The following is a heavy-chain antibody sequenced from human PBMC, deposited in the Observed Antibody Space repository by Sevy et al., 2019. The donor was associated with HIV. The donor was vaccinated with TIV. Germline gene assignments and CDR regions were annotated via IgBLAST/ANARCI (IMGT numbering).Heavy chain of an antibody. CDR3: ARDHSSSWYYLGWFDP. CDR1: GFTFSSYW. J-gene: IGHJ5*02. Sequence: GGSLRLSCAASGFTFSSYWMSWVRQTPGKGLEWVANIKQDGSEKYYVDSVKGRFTISRDNAKNSLYLQMNSLRAEDTAVNYCARDHSSSWYYLGWFDPWGQGTLVTVSS. CDR2: IKQDGSEK. D-gene: IGHD6-13*01. V-gene: IGHV3-7*01.